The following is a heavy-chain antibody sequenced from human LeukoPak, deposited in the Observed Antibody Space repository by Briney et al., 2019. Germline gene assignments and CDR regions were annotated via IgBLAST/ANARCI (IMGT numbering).Heavy chain of an antibody. CDR1: GFTFSDYY. CDR2: ISSSGSTI. D-gene: IGHD1-14*01. Sequence: GGSLRLSCAASGFTFSDYYMSWIRQAPGKGLEWVSYISSSGSTIYYADPVKGRFTISRDNAKNSLYLQMNSLRAEDTAVYYCARDKNRLVSYYYYGMDVWGQGTTVTVSS. J-gene: IGHJ6*02. V-gene: IGHV3-11*01. CDR3: ARDKNRLVSYYYYGMDV.